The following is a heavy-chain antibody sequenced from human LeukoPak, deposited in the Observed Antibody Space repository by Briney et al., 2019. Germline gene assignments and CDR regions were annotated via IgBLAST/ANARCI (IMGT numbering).Heavy chain of an antibody. CDR3: ARGGNSEDPYYYCGMDV. Sequence: ASVKVSCKASGGTFSSYAISWVRQAPGQGLEWMGGIIPIFGTANNAQKFQGRVTITTDESTSTVYMELSSLRSEDTAVYYCARGGNSEDPYYYCGMDVWGQGTTVTVSS. CDR2: IIPIFGTA. CDR1: GGTFSSYA. D-gene: IGHD4-23*01. V-gene: IGHV1-69*05. J-gene: IGHJ6*02.